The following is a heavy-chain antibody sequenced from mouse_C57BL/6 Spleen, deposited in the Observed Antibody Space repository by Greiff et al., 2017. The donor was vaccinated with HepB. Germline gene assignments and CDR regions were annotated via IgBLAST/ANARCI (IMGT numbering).Heavy chain of an antibody. CDR2: INPYNGGT. CDR1: GYTFTDYY. CDR3: ARGSYWYFDV. Sequence: EVKLQQSGPVLVKPGASVKMSCKASGYTFTDYYMNWVKQSHGKSLEWIGVINPYNGGTSYNQKLKGKATLTVDKSSSTAYMELNSLTSEDSAVYYCARGSYWYFDVWGTGTTVTVSS. V-gene: IGHV1-19*01. J-gene: IGHJ1*03.